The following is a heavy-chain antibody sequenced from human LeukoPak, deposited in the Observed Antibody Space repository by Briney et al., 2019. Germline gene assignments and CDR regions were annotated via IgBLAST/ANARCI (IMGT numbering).Heavy chain of an antibody. Sequence: SETLSLTCAVYGGTLSGCYWSWIRQPPGKGLEWIGEINPGGSTNYNPSLESRLTISVDPSKNQFSLKLSSVTAADTAIYYCAREDCSGGACTNFDYWGQGTLVTVSS. J-gene: IGHJ4*02. V-gene: IGHV4-34*01. CDR1: GGTLSGCY. D-gene: IGHD2-21*02. CDR3: AREDCSGGACTNFDY. CDR2: INPGGST.